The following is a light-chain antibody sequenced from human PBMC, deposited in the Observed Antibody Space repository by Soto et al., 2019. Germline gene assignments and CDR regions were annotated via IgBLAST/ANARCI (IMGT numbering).Light chain of an antibody. CDR3: SAYSSGATHVV. V-gene: IGLV2-14*03. J-gene: IGLJ2*01. CDR2: DVN. CDR1: SSDIGGLYNY. Sequence: QSVLTQPASVSGSHGQSITISCTGTSSDIGGLYNYVSWYQQHPGKAPKLLIYDVNDRPSGVSDRFSGSKSGNTASLTISGLQAEDEADYFCSAYSSGATHVVFGGGTKLTVL.